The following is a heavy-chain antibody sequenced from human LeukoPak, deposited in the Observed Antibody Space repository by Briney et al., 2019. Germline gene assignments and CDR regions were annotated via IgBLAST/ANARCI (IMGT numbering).Heavy chain of an antibody. CDR1: GFTFTNSA. CDR3: AGYCGGDCLYDY. Sequence: ASVKVSCKASGFTFTNSAMQWVRQARGQRLAWIGWIVVGSGNTNYAQKFQERVTITRDMSTSTAYMELSSLRSEDTAVYYCAGYCGGDCLYDYWGQGTLITVSS. V-gene: IGHV1-58*02. J-gene: IGHJ4*02. D-gene: IGHD2-21*02. CDR2: IVVGSGNT.